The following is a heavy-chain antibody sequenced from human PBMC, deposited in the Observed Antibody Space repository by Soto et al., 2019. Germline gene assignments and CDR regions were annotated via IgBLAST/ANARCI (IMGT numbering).Heavy chain of an antibody. V-gene: IGHV5-51*01. D-gene: IGHD6-13*01. J-gene: IGHJ6*02. Sequence: GESLKISCKGSGYSFTSYWIGWVRQMPGKGLEWMGIIYPGDSDTRYSPSFQGQVTISADKSISTAYLQWSSLKASDTAMYYCARTEAAAGDNYYYYGMDVWRQRTTVTVSS. CDR3: ARTEAAAGDNYYYYGMDV. CDR2: IYPGDSDT. CDR1: GYSFTSYW.